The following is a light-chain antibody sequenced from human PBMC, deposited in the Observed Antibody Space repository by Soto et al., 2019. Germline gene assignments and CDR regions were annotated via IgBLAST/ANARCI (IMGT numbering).Light chain of an antibody. Sequence: DIQMTQSPSSLSASVGDRVTITCQASQDISNSLNWYQQKPGKAPKLLIYDASNLETGVPSRFSGSGSGTDFTFTISSLQPEDIATYYCPQYDNLPLTFGGGTKVEIK. CDR2: DAS. CDR3: PQYDNLPLT. V-gene: IGKV1-33*01. CDR1: QDISNS. J-gene: IGKJ4*01.